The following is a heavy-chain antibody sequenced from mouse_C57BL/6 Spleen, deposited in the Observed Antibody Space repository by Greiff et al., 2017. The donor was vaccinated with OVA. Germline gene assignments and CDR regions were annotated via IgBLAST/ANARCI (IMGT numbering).Heavy chain of an antibody. CDR2: IDPSDSYT. V-gene: IGHV1-69*01. CDR3: ARYNSYAMDY. CDR1: GYTFTSYW. D-gene: IGHD2-12*01. Sequence: QVQLQQPGAELVMPGASVKLSCKASGYTFTSYWMHWVKQRPGQGLEWIGEIDPSDSYTNYNQKFKGKSTLTVDKSYSTVFMQLSSLTSEDSAVYDCARYNSYAMDYWGQGTSVTVSS. J-gene: IGHJ4*01.